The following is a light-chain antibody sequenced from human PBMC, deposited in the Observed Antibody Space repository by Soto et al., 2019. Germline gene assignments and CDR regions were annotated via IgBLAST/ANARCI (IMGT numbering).Light chain of an antibody. Sequence: DIQMTHSPSTLSASVCDRVTIAFRASQSVSPWLAWYQQKPGKAPKLLINGASTLQAGVPSRFSGSGSGTDFTLTISSLQPDDFATYYCQQYSVSVTFGQGTKVDIK. CDR1: QSVSPW. V-gene: IGKV1-5*01. CDR3: QQYSVSVT. J-gene: IGKJ1*01. CDR2: GAS.